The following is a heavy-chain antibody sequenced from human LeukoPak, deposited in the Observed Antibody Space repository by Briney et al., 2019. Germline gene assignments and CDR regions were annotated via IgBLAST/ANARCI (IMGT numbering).Heavy chain of an antibody. CDR3: AMGDDSSGPDAFDI. CDR1: GGTFSSYA. J-gene: IGHJ3*02. Sequence: SVKVSCMASGGTFSSYAISWVRQAPGQGLEWMGGIIPIFGTANYAQKFQGRVTITADESTSTAYMELSSLRSEDTAVYYCAMGDDSSGPDAFDIWGQGTMVTVSS. CDR2: IIPIFGTA. V-gene: IGHV1-69*13. D-gene: IGHD3-22*01.